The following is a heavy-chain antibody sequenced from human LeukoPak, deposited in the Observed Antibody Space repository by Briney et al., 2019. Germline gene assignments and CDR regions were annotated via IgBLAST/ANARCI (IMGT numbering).Heavy chain of an antibody. Sequence: SEALSLTCTVSGYSISSGYYWGWIRQPPGKGLKWIGSISHSGSTYYNPSLKSRVTISVDTSKNQFSLKLSSLTAADTAVYYCAKADNFVVVAAATPAYFDYWGQGTLVTVSS. CDR2: ISHSGST. V-gene: IGHV4-38-2*02. J-gene: IGHJ4*02. CDR3: AKADNFVVVAAATPAYFDY. D-gene: IGHD2-15*01. CDR1: GYSISSGYY.